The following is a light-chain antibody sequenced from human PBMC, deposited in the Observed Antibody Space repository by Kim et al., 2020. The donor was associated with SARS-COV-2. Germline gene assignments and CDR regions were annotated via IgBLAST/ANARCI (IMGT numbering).Light chain of an antibody. Sequence: GQRVTISWTGSSSNIGADYDVQWYQHLPGTAPKHLIYGNNNRPSGVPDRFSGSKSGTSASLAITGLQAVDEADYYCQSYDRSLTVVFGGGTQLTVL. V-gene: IGLV1-40*01. J-gene: IGLJ2*01. CDR2: GNN. CDR3: QSYDRSLTVV. CDR1: SSNIGADYD.